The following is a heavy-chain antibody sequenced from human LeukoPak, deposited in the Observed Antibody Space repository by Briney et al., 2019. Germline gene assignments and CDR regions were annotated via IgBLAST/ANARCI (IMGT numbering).Heavy chain of an antibody. Sequence: SETLSLTCTVSGGSISSYYWSWIRQPPGKGLEWIGYIYYSGSTNYNPSLKSRVTISVDTSENQFSLKLSSVTAADTAVYYCARLGYYDILTGYLPDRWFDPWGQGTLVTVSS. V-gene: IGHV4-59*08. D-gene: IGHD3-9*01. CDR2: IYYSGST. CDR1: GGSISSYY. CDR3: ARLGYYDILTGYLPDRWFDP. J-gene: IGHJ5*02.